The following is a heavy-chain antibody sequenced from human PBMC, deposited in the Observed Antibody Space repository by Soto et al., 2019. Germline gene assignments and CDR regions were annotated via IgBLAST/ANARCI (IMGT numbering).Heavy chain of an antibody. D-gene: IGHD6-19*01. CDR3: AKVATLGYSSGWDYFDY. CDR2: ISYDGSNK. CDR1: GFTFSSYG. V-gene: IGHV3-30*18. J-gene: IGHJ4*02. Sequence: GGSLRLSCAASGFTFSSYGMHWVRQAPGKGLEWVAVISYDGSNKYYADSVKGRFTISRDNSKNTLYLQMNSLRAEDTAVYYCAKVATLGYSSGWDYFDYWGQGTLVTVS.